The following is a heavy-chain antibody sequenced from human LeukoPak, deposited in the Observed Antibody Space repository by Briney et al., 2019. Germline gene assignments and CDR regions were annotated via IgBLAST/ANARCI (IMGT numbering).Heavy chain of an antibody. Sequence: ASVKVSCKVSGYTLTELSMHWVRQAPGKGLEWMGGFDPEDGETIYAQKFQGRVTMTEDTSTDTAYKELSSLRSEDTAVYYCATERYFDWLQPVRAFDPWGQGTLVTVSS. D-gene: IGHD3-9*01. V-gene: IGHV1-24*01. CDR2: FDPEDGET. CDR3: ATERYFDWLQPVRAFDP. CDR1: GYTLTELS. J-gene: IGHJ5*02.